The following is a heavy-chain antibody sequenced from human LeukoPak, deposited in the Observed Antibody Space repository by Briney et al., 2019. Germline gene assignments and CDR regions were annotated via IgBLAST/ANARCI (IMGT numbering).Heavy chain of an antibody. CDR2: INPSGGST. V-gene: IGHV1-46*01. J-gene: IGHJ5*02. Sequence: GASVKVSCKASGYTFTSYYMRWVRQAPGQGLEWMGIINPSGGSTSYAQKFQGRVTMTRDTSTSTVYMELSSLRSEDTAVYYCARELGGFGESEVLKRFDPWGQGTLVTVSS. CDR3: ARELGGFGESEVLKRFDP. CDR1: GYTFTSYY. D-gene: IGHD3-10*01.